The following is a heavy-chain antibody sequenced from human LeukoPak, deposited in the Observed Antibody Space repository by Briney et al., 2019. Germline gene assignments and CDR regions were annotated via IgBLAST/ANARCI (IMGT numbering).Heavy chain of an antibody. CDR1: GFPFSSHG. CDR2: ISSGSDYT. CDR3: AKIGVIGHWYYDL. D-gene: IGHD3/OR15-3a*01. V-gene: IGHV3-23*01. J-gene: IGHJ2*01. Sequence: GGSLRLSCAASGFPFSSHGMSWVRQAPGKGPEWVSSISSGSDYTFYADSVRGRFTIFRDNSKNTMYLQMNSLRVGDTAVYYCAKIGVIGHWYYDLWGRGTLVTVSS.